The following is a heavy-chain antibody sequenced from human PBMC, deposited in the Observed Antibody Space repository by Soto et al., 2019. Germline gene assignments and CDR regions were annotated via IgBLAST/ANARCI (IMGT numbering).Heavy chain of an antibody. D-gene: IGHD4-17*01. Sequence: QVQLVQSGAEVKKPGASVKVSCKASGYTFTSYDINWVRRATGQGLEWMGWMNPNSGNTGHAQKFQGRVTRTRNTSISTAYMELSSLRSEDTAVYYGARTLYGDNVDYWGQGTLVTVSS. CDR2: MNPNSGNT. V-gene: IGHV1-8*01. J-gene: IGHJ4*02. CDR3: ARTLYGDNVDY. CDR1: GYTFTSYD.